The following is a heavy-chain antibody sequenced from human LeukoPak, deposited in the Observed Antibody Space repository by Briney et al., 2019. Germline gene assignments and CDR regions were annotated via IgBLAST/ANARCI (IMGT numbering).Heavy chain of an antibody. V-gene: IGHV4-59*01. CDR2: IYYSGST. J-gene: IGHJ4*02. CDR3: ARGEWELQLAFDY. D-gene: IGHD1-26*01. CDR1: GGSISSYY. Sequence: KPSETLSLTCTVSGGSISSYYWSWIRQPPGKGLEWIGYIYYSGSTNYNPSLKSRVTISVDTSKNQFSLKLSSVTAADTAVYYCARGEWELQLAFDYWGQGTLVTVSS.